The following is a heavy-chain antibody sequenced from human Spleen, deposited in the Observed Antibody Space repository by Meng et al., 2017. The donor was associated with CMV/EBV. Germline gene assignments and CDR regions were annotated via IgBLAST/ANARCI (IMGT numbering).Heavy chain of an antibody. J-gene: IGHJ5*02. V-gene: IGHV4-39*07. CDR3: ARDHDWNYFDP. CDR2: IFYSGTT. Sequence: VSAGSISSGRYYCSWSRQPPGKGVWWIGSIFYSGTTYYNPSLKSRVTISVDTSKNHFSLKLRSVTAADTAVYSCARDHDWNYFDPWGQGTLVTVSS. D-gene: IGHD1-7*01. CDR1: AGSISSGRYY.